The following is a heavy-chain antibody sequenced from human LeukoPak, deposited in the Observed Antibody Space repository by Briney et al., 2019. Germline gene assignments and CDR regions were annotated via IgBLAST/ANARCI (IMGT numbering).Heavy chain of an antibody. D-gene: IGHD3-22*01. CDR1: GFTYSNAW. Sequence: GGTLRLSCAASGFTYSNAWMSWVRQARGKGLEWVGRIKSKTDGWTTDYAALVKGRFTISRDDSTNTLYLPMNSLKAEDTAVYYCTTVRIRMYDSSGIAFDIWGAGTMGTVSS. J-gene: IGHJ3*02. V-gene: IGHV3-15*01. CDR2: IKSKTDGWTT. CDR3: TTVRIRMYDSSGIAFDI.